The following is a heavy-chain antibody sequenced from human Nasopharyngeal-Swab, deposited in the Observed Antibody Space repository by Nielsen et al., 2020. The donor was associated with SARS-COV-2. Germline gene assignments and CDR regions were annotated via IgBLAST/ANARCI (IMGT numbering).Heavy chain of an antibody. CDR1: GDSVSSSSAA. D-gene: IGHD4-17*01. Sequence: SQTPSLTCAISGDSVSSSSAAWSWIRQSPSRGLEWLGRTYYRSKWYNDYAVSVKSRITINPDTSKNQFSLHLNSVTPEDTAVYYCARARGAYGDYYYYYYTDVWGKGTTVTVSS. V-gene: IGHV6-1*01. CDR3: ARARGAYGDYYYYYYTDV. CDR2: TYYRSKWYN. J-gene: IGHJ6*03.